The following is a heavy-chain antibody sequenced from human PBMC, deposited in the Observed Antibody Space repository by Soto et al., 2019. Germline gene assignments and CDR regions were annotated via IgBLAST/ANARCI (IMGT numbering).Heavy chain of an antibody. J-gene: IGHJ4*02. Sequence: SETLSVTCAVSGYSISSGCFCGWIRQPPGKGLEWIANMYHDGSTRYNPSLKSRVTMSVDTSKNQFSLKLNSVTAADTAVYYCARESYSGYHSYDYWGQGILVPVSS. CDR2: MYHDGST. D-gene: IGHD5-12*01. CDR1: GYSISSGCF. CDR3: ARESYSGYHSYDY. V-gene: IGHV4-38-2*02.